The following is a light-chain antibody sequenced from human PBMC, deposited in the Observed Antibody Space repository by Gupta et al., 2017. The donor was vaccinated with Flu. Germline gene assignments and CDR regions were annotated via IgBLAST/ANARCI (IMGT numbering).Light chain of an antibody. CDR2: PAS. J-gene: IGKJ4*01. CDR1: QDINTY. V-gene: IGKV1-27*01. Sequence: PSSLSASIGDRVTISCRASQDINTYVAWYQQRPGQVPKLLLYPASTLQSGVPSRFSGSGSGTNFTLTITSLQPEDVATYYCQKCNSGPLTFGGGTKVEIK. CDR3: QKCNSGPLT.